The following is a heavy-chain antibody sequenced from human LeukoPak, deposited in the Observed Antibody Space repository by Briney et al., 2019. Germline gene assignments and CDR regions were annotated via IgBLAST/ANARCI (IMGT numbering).Heavy chain of an antibody. CDR1: GGSISSGGYY. Sequence: SQTLSLTCTVSGGSISSGGYYWSWIRQHPGKGLEWIGIIYYSGSTYYNPSLKSRVTISVDTSKNQFSLRLTSVTAADTAVYYCARAIPPSNWLDPWGQGTLVTVSS. CDR3: ARAIPPSNWLDP. V-gene: IGHV4-31*03. J-gene: IGHJ5*02. CDR2: IYYSGST.